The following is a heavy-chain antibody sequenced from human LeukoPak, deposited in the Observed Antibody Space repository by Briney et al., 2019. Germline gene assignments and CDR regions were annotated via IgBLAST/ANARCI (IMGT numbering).Heavy chain of an antibody. CDR2: TSGSGDST. V-gene: IGHV3-23*01. CDR3: AKPLVSDYYDSSGYWGY. Sequence: GGSLRLSCAASGFTFSSYAMSWVRQTPGKGLECVSATSGSGDSTYYSDSVKGRFTISRDNSKNTLYVQMNSLRAEDTAVYYCAKPLVSDYYDSSGYWGYWGQGTLVTVSS. CDR1: GFTFSSYA. D-gene: IGHD3-22*01. J-gene: IGHJ4*02.